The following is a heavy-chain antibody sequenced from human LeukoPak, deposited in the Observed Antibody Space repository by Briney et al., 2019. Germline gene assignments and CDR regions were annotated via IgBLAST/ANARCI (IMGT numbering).Heavy chain of an antibody. CDR3: AEGGQWLRV. CDR1: GGSFSGYC. Sequence: NPSETLSLTCAVYGGSFSGYCWSCIRQPAGKGLEWIGRICNSGSTNYNPSLKSRVTMSVDTSKNQFSLKLTSVTAADTAVYYCAEGGQWLRVWGQGTLVTVSS. J-gene: IGHJ4*02. CDR2: ICNSGST. D-gene: IGHD6-19*01. V-gene: IGHV4-59*10.